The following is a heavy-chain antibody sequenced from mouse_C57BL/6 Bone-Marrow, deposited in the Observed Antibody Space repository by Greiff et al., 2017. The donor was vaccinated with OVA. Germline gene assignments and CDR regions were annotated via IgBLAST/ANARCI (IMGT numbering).Heavy chain of an antibody. J-gene: IGHJ2*01. V-gene: IGHV14-4*01. Sequence: VQLKESGAELVRPGASVKLSCTASGFNIKDDYMHWVKQRPEQGLEWIGWIDPENGDTEYASKFQGKATITADTSSNTAYLQLSSLISEDTAVYYCTTPAYFDYWGQGTTLTVSS. CDR1: GFNIKDDY. CDR2: IDPENGDT. CDR3: TTPAYFDY.